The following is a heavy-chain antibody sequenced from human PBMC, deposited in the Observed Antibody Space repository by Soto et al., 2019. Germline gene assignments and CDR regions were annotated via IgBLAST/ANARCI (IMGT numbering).Heavy chain of an antibody. CDR1: GFTFSNYD. CDR3: ARDFSYLGHFEY. J-gene: IGHJ4*02. D-gene: IGHD6-6*01. V-gene: IGHV3-23*01. Sequence: PGGSLRLSCAASGFTFSNYDMSWVRQAPGKGLEWVSSFSGSGGRTYYADSVKGRFTISRDNSKNTLYLQMNSLRAEDTAVYYCARDFSYLGHFEYWGKGTLVTVSS. CDR2: FSGSGGRT.